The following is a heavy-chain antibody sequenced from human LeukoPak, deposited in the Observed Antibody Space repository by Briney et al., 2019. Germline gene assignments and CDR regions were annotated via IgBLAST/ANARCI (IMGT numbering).Heavy chain of an antibody. J-gene: IGHJ4*02. V-gene: IGHV3-23*01. D-gene: IGHD3-9*01. CDR1: GFTFSSYA. CDR3: AKDDYYDILTGYYTLFDY. CDR2: ISGSGGST. Sequence: PGGSLRLSCAASGFTFSSYAMSWVRQAPGKGLEWVSAISGSGGSTYYADSVKGRFTISRDNSKSTLYLQMNSLRAEDTAVYYCAKDDYYDILTGYYTLFDYWGQGTLVTVSS.